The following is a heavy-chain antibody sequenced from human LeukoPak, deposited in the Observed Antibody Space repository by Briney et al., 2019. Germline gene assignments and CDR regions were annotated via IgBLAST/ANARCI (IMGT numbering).Heavy chain of an antibody. CDR3: ARGLTTVTTMAIYYYYMDV. CDR2: INYSSST. J-gene: IGHJ6*03. CDR1: GCSISSYY. D-gene: IGHD4-17*01. Sequence: SETLSLTCTVSGCSISSYYWSWIRQPPGKGLEWIGYINYSSSTNYNPSLKIRITISVETSKNEFSLKLRSVTAAETAVYYCARGLTTVTTMAIYYYYMDVWGKGTTVTVSS. V-gene: IGHV4-59*01.